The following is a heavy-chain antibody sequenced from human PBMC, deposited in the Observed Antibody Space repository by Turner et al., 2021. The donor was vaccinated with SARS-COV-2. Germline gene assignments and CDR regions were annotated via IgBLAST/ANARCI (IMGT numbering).Heavy chain of an antibody. Sequence: QLQESGPGVVKPSETLSLTCTVSGGSISSYDYYWDWIRQPPGMGLEWIGSMYYSETTHYNPSLRGRVTISIDTSKNQFSLKVTSVTATDTAVYYCARRGDYWGQGMLVTVSS. CDR2: MYYSETT. V-gene: IGHV4-39*01. D-gene: IGHD3-16*01. CDR1: GGSISSYDYY. CDR3: ARRGDY. J-gene: IGHJ4*02.